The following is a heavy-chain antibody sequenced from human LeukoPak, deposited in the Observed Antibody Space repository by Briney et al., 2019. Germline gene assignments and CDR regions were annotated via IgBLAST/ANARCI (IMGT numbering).Heavy chain of an antibody. CDR1: GYTFTDYY. D-gene: IGHD4-23*01. CDR2: INPNSGVT. CDR3: ARDWTVVRGRYYFDY. J-gene: IGHJ4*02. Sequence: ASVKVSCKASGYTFTDYYMHWVRQAPGQGLEWMGWINPNSGVTDYAQKFQGRVTMTRDTSISTAYMELRSLRSDDTAVYYCARDWTVVRGRYYFDYWGQGTLVTVSS. V-gene: IGHV1-2*02.